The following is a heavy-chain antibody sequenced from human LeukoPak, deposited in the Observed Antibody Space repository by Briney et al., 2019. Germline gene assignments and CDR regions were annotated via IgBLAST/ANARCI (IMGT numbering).Heavy chain of an antibody. CDR2: ITNSGSHM. CDR1: GFTFSSYS. D-gene: IGHD4-17*01. Sequence: GGSLRLSCSASGFTFSSYSMNWVRQAPGKGLEWVSYITNSGSHMYYADSVKGRFTISRDNAKNSLFLEMNSLRDEDTAVYYCAREWTSMTRYYFDYWGQGTLIIVSS. CDR3: AREWTSMTRYYFDY. J-gene: IGHJ4*02. V-gene: IGHV3-48*02.